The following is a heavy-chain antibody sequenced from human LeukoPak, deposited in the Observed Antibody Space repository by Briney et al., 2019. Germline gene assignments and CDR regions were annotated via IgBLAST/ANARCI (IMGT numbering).Heavy chain of an antibody. CDR3: AREGRGYKVAKFDY. D-gene: IGHD3-22*01. Sequence: GASVKVSCKASGGTFSSYAISWVRQAPGQGLEWMGGIIPIFGTANYAQKFQGRVTITADESTSTAYMELSSLRSEDTAVYYCAREGRGYKVAKFDYWGQGTLVTVSS. V-gene: IGHV1-69*13. J-gene: IGHJ4*02. CDR1: GGTFSSYA. CDR2: IIPIFGTA.